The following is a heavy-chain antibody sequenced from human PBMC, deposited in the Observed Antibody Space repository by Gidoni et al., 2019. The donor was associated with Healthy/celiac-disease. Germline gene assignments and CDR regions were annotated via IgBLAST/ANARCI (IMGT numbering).Heavy chain of an antibody. J-gene: IGHJ4*02. D-gene: IGHD2-2*01. V-gene: IGHV4-30-2*05. Sequence: STYYNPSLKSRFTISVDTSKNQFSLKLSSVTAADTAVYYCAREGYCSSTSCYGVDYWGQGTLVTVSS. CDR3: AREGYCSSTSCYGVDY. CDR2: ST.